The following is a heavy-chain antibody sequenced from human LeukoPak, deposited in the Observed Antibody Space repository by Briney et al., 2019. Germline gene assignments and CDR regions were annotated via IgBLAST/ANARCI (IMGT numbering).Heavy chain of an antibody. CDR2: INHSGST. D-gene: IGHD2-2*01. Sequence: SETLSLTCAVYGGSFSGYYWSWIRQPPGKGLEWIGEINHSGSTNYNPSLKSRVTISVDTSKNQISLKLSSVTAADTAAYYCARALGYCSSTSCSNWFDPWGQGTLVTVSS. J-gene: IGHJ5*02. V-gene: IGHV4-34*01. CDR1: GGSFSGYY. CDR3: ARALGYCSSTSCSNWFDP.